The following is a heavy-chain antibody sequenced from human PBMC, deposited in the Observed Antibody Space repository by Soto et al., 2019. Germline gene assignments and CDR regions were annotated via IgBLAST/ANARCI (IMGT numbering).Heavy chain of an antibody. CDR3: ARYCGGDCHDAFDI. D-gene: IGHD2-21*02. V-gene: IGHV4-59*01. CDR2: IYYSGST. CDR1: GGSISSYY. Sequence: LSLTCTVSGGSISSYYWSWIRQPPGKGLEWIGYIYYSGSTNYNPSLKSRVTISVDTSKNQFSLKLSSVTAADTAVYYCARYCGGDCHDAFDIWGQGTMVTVSS. J-gene: IGHJ3*02.